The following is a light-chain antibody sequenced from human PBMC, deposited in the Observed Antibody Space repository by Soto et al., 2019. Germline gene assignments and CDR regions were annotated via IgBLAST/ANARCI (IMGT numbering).Light chain of an antibody. Sequence: DIQMTQSPSSLSASVGDRVTITCRASHDTSNSVAWFQQRPGMAPKSLICGASSLQSGVSSRFSGSGSGTQFTLTISSLQPEDFATYYCQQYSSFPYTFGQGTKVDIK. J-gene: IGKJ2*01. CDR2: GAS. CDR1: HDTSNS. V-gene: IGKV1-16*01. CDR3: QQYSSFPYT.